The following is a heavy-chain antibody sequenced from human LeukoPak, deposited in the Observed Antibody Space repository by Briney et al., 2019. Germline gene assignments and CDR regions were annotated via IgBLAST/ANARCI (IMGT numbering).Heavy chain of an antibody. V-gene: IGHV4-39*07. CDR3: ARGVTTIYYYYMDV. CDR2: IYYSGST. J-gene: IGHJ6*03. Sequence: SETLSLTCTVSGGSISSSSYYWGWIRQPPGKGLEWIGSIYYSGSTYYNPSLKSRVTISVDTSKNQFSLKLSSVTAADTAVYYCARGVTTIYYYYMDVWGKGTTVTVSS. D-gene: IGHD3-10*01. CDR1: GGSISSSSYY.